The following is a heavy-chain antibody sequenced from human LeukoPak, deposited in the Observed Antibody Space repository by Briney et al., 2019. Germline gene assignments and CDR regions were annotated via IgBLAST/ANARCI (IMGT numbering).Heavy chain of an antibody. Sequence: PSETLSLTCIVSDYSISSAYYWGWIRQPPGEGLEWIGNFYHSGSTYYNPSLKSRVTISVDSSKNQFSLKLTSVTAADTAVYYCAGDGDGYSFDYWGQGALVTVSS. CDR1: DYSISSAYY. V-gene: IGHV4-38-2*02. CDR2: FYHSGST. J-gene: IGHJ4*02. D-gene: IGHD5-24*01. CDR3: AGDGDGYSFDY.